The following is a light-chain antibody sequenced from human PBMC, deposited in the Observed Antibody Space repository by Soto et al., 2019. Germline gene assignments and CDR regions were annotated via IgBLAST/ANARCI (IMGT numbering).Light chain of an antibody. Sequence: DIQMTQSPSSLSASVGDRVTITCQASQDISNYLNWYQQKPGKAPKLLIYDASNLETGVPSRFSGSESGTDFTFTISSLQPEDIATYYCQQYDNLPRFTFGPGTKVDIK. V-gene: IGKV1-33*01. CDR3: QQYDNLPRFT. J-gene: IGKJ3*01. CDR2: DAS. CDR1: QDISNY.